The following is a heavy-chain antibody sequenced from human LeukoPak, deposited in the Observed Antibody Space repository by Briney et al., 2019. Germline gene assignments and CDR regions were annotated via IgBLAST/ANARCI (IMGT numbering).Heavy chain of an antibody. J-gene: IGHJ5*02. V-gene: IGHV4-59*01. CDR3: ARGGLRFLERNWFDP. Sequence: SETLSLTCAVYGGSFSSYYWSWIRQPPGKGLEWIGYIYYSGSTNYNPSLKSRVTISVDTSKNRFSLKLSSVTAADTAVYYCARGGLRFLERNWFDPWGQGTLVTVSS. D-gene: IGHD3-3*01. CDR2: IYYSGST. CDR1: GGSFSSYY.